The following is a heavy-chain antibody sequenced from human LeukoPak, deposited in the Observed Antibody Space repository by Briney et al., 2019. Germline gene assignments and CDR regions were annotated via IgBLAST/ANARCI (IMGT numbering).Heavy chain of an antibody. CDR3: ARVQSSIVVSPIPTFDY. Sequence: GGSLRLSCAASGFTFNSYEMNWVRQAPGKGLEWVSSIRNSSSHIFYADSVKGRFIISRDNAQNSLFLQMNSLRPEDTAVYYCARVQSSIVVSPIPTFDYWGQGILVTVSS. J-gene: IGHJ4*02. CDR2: IRNSSSHI. D-gene: IGHD2-21*02. CDR1: GFTFNSYE. V-gene: IGHV3-21*01.